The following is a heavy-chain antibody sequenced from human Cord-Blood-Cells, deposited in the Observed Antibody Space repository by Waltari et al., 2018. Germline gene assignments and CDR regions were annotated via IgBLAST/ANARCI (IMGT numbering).Heavy chain of an antibody. CDR2: MSGSGGST. J-gene: IGHJ4*02. Sequence: EVQLLESGGGLVQPGGSLRLSCAASGFTFSSYAMSWVRQAPGKGLEWVSAMSGSGGSTYYADSVTGRFTISRDNSKNTLYLQMNSLRAEDTAVYYCAKVRWELLREDYWGQGTLVTVSS. CDR3: AKVRWELLREDY. CDR1: GFTFSSYA. D-gene: IGHD1-26*01. V-gene: IGHV3-23*01.